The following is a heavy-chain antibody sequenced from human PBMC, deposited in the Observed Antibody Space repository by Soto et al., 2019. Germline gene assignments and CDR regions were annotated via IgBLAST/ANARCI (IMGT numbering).Heavy chain of an antibody. V-gene: IGHV3-23*01. D-gene: IGHD3-10*01. Sequence: QLGGSLRLSCAASGFTFSSFAMNWVRQVPGKGLDWVASIAADGAWPDYAESAKGRFTISRDNAKNSLYLQMNSLRAEDTAVYYCARDREEVLLWFGESYYYGMDVWGQGTTVTVSS. CDR2: IAADGAWP. J-gene: IGHJ6*02. CDR1: GFTFSSFA. CDR3: ARDREEVLLWFGESYYYGMDV.